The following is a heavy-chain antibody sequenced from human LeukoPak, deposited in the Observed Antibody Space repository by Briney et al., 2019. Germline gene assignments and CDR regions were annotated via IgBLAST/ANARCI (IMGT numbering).Heavy chain of an antibody. D-gene: IGHD6-6*01. Sequence: NPSETLSLTCTVSGGSISGYYWSWIRQPPQKGLEWIAYIYYSGNTNYNPSLKSRVTMSVDTSKNQFSLKLNSVTAADTAVYYCARGLIAAREYYFDSWGQGTLVTVSS. CDR3: ARGLIAAREYYFDS. CDR1: GGSISGYY. CDR2: IYYSGNT. J-gene: IGHJ4*02. V-gene: IGHV4-59*01.